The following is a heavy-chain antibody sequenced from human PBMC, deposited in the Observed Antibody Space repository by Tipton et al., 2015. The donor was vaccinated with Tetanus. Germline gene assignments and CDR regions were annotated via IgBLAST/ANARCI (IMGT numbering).Heavy chain of an antibody. V-gene: IGHV5-51*01. CDR2: VDPRDSQA. J-gene: IGHJ2*01. CDR3: ARRRSAVLSGAYHWYFDL. D-gene: IGHD3-3*01. Sequence: VQLVQSGAEVKKPGESLKISCKGSGHSFTKYWIAWVRQLPGRGLEWMGIVDPRDSQATYGPSFQGQVTLSADRSINVAYLQWGSLKASDTGLYYCARRRSAVLSGAYHWYFDLWGRGTLVGVSS. CDR1: GHSFTKYW.